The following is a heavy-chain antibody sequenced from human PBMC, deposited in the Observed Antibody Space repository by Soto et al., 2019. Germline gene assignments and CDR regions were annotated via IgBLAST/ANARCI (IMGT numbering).Heavy chain of an antibody. Sequence: ASVKVSCKASGGTFSSYTISWVRQAPGQGLEWMGRIIPILGIANYAQKFQGRVTITADKSTSTAYMELSSLRSEDTAVYYCASGRVSGYDFSSFDYWGQGTLVTV. D-gene: IGHD5-12*01. J-gene: IGHJ4*02. CDR2: IIPILGIA. V-gene: IGHV1-69*02. CDR1: GGTFSSYT. CDR3: ASGRVSGYDFSSFDY.